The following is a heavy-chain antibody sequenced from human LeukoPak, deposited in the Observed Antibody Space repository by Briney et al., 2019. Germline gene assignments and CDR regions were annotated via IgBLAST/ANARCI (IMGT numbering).Heavy chain of an antibody. J-gene: IGHJ4*02. CDR3: ARDKGIAAAYGY. D-gene: IGHD6-13*01. CDR2: ISYDGSNK. CDR1: GFTFSSYG. Sequence: GGSLRLSCAASGFTFSSYGMHWVRQAPGKGLEWVAVISYDGSNKYYADSVKGRFTISRDNSKNTLYLQMNSLRAEDTAVYYCARDKGIAAAYGYWGQGTLVTVSS. V-gene: IGHV3-30*03.